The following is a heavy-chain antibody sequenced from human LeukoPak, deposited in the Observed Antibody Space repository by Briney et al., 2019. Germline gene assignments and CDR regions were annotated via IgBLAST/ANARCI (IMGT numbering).Heavy chain of an antibody. CDR3: AKTATFHYYYYYGMDV. CDR2: SIPIFATA. V-gene: IGHV1-69*13. J-gene: IGHJ6*02. Sequence: SVKVSCKASGYTFTGYYMHWVRQAPGQGLEWMGGSIPIFATAHYAQKFQGRVAISADEATSTAYMELSSLRSEDTAVYYCAKTATFHYYYYYGMDVWGQGTTVTVSS. CDR1: GYTFTGYY. D-gene: IGHD2-21*02.